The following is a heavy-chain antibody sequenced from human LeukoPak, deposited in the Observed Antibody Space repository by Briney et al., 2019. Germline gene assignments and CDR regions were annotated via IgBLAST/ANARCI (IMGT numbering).Heavy chain of an antibody. Sequence: PSGGSLRLSCAASGFTFSSYAMSWVRQAPGKGLEWVSAISGSGGSTYYADSVKGRFTISRDNAKNSLYLQMNSLRAEDTALYYCAKGYYYDSSGYYRYNWFDPWGQGTLVTVSS. V-gene: IGHV3-23*01. CDR3: AKGYYYDSSGYYRYNWFDP. CDR1: GFTFSSYA. CDR2: ISGSGGST. D-gene: IGHD3-22*01. J-gene: IGHJ5*02.